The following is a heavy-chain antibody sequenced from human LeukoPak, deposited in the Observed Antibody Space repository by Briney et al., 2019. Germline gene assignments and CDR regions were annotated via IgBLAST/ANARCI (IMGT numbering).Heavy chain of an antibody. V-gene: IGHV4-4*02. CDR2: VFHTGST. CDR1: GDSISTTYW. Sequence: PSETLSLTCAVSGDSISTTYWWTWVRQPPGKGLEWIGEVFHTGSTNYNPSLKSRVTISVDKSNHQFSLKMISVTAADTAVYYCARDVPGSGVNLDHWGQGTLVSVSS. CDR3: ARDVPGSGVNLDH. J-gene: IGHJ4*02. D-gene: IGHD3-10*01.